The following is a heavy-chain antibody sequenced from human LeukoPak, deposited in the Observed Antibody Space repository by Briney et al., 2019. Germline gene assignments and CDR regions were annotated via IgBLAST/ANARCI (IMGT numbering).Heavy chain of an antibody. Sequence: GESLRLSCATSGFTFSFYGMHWVRQAPGKGLEWVAFIQYDGSFKFYADSVQGRFSISRDNSKNTLFLQMNSLRADDTAVYYCAKTSDQLLYSKFDFWGQGTPVTVSS. V-gene: IGHV3-30*02. CDR2: IQYDGSFK. D-gene: IGHD2-2*02. CDR3: AKTSDQLLYSKFDF. J-gene: IGHJ4*02. CDR1: GFTFSFYG.